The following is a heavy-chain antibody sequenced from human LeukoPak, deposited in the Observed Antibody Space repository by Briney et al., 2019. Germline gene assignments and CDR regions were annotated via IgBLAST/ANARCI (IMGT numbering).Heavy chain of an antibody. CDR3: ARNPLAVAVWFDP. CDR2: INHSGST. D-gene: IGHD6-19*01. Sequence: SETLSLTCAVYGGSFSGYYWSWIRQPPGKGLEWIAEINHSGSTNYNPSLKSRVTISVDTSKNQFSLKLSSVTAADTAVYYCARNPLAVAVWFDPWGQGTLVTVSS. J-gene: IGHJ5*02. CDR1: GGSFSGYY. V-gene: IGHV4-34*01.